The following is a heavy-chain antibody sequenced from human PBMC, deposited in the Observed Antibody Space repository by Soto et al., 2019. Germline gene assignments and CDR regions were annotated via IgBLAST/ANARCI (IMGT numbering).Heavy chain of an antibody. CDR3: ARGIKYGAYSRWFDP. CDR1: GYTFTSYD. J-gene: IGHJ5*02. Sequence: QVQLVQSGAEVKKPGASVKVSCKASGYTFTSYDINWVRQATGQGLEYLGWMNPNSGNTAYVQKFQGRVTMTWDTSITTAYMDLSSLRSEDTAVYFCARGIKYGAYSRWFDPWGQGNLVTVSS. D-gene: IGHD4-17*01. V-gene: IGHV1-8*01. CDR2: MNPNSGNT.